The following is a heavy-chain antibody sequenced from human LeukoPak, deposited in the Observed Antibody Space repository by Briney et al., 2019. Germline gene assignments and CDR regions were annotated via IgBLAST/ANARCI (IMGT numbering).Heavy chain of an antibody. CDR1: GDSISSYY. D-gene: IGHD6-13*01. CDR3: ARAKAAAGIDYFDY. J-gene: IGHJ4*02. V-gene: IGHV4-59*01. CDR2: IYHSGSS. Sequence: SETLSLTCTVSGDSISSYYWSWIRQPPGKGLEWIGDIYHSGSSNYNASLKSRVTISVDTSKNQFSLRLTSVTAADTAVYYCARAKAAAGIDYFDYWGQGTLVTVSS.